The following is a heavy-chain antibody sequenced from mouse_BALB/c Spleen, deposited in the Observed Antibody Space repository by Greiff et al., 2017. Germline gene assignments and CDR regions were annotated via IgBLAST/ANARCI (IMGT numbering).Heavy chain of an antibody. V-gene: IGHV5-17*02. Sequence: EVNLVESGGGLVQPGGSRKLSCAASGFTFSSFGMHWVRQAPEKGLEWVAYISSGSSTIYYADTVKGRFTISRDNPKNTLFLQMTSLRSEDTAMYYCARVYDGSPDYWGQGTTLTVSS. CDR3: ARVYDGSPDY. J-gene: IGHJ2*01. D-gene: IGHD2-3*01. CDR2: ISSGSSTI. CDR1: GFTFSSFG.